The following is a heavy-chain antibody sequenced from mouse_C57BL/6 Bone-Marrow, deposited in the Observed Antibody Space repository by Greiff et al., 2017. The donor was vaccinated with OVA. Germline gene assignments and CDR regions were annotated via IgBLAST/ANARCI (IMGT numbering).Heavy chain of an antibody. CDR1: GYAFSSSW. CDR2: IYTGDGDH. CDR3: ADGSSPWFAY. D-gene: IGHD1-1*01. Sequence: QVQLKESGPELVKPGASVKISCKASGYAFSSSWLNWVKQRPGKGLEWIGRIYTGDGDHNYNGKFKGKATLTADNSSSTAYMQRSSLTSEDSAVYCCADGSSPWFAYWGQGTLVTVSA. V-gene: IGHV1-82*01. J-gene: IGHJ3*01.